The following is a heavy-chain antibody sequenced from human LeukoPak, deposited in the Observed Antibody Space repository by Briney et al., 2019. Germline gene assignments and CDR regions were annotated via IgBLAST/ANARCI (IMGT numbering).Heavy chain of an antibody. V-gene: IGHV4-59*01. D-gene: IGHD3-22*01. CDR3: ARGEYYYDSSGYSSPFFDY. CDR2: IYYSGST. CDR1: GGSISSYY. J-gene: IGHJ4*02. Sequence: SETLSLTCTVSGGSISSYYRSWIRQPPGKGLEWIGYIYYSGSTNYNPSLKSRVTISVDTSKNQFSLKLSSVTAADTAVYYCARGEYYYDSSGYSSPFFDYWGQGTLVTVSS.